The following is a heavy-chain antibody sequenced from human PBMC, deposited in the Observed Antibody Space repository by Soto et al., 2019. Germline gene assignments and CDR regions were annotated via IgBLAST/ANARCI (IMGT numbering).Heavy chain of an antibody. D-gene: IGHD2-8*01. Sequence: GGSLRLSCVASGFIFRNYEMNWMRQAPGKGLEWVSYIGSTVANIKYAESVKGRFTISRDNAKNSLYLRMNSLRAEDTAVYYCARVGVFWGQGTPVTVSS. V-gene: IGHV3-48*03. J-gene: IGHJ4*02. CDR1: GFIFRNYE. CDR3: ARVGVF. CDR2: IGSTVANI.